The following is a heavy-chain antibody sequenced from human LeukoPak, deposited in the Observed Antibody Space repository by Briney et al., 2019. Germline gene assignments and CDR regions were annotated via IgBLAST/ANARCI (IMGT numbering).Heavy chain of an antibody. CDR3: ARHFTRYGDPEYFDY. V-gene: IGHV4-59*08. J-gene: IGHJ4*02. Sequence: SETLSLTCTVSGGSISSYYWSWIRQRPGKGLEWIGYIYYSGSTNYNPSLKSRVTISVDTSKNQFSLRLSSVTAADTAVYYCARHFTRYGDPEYFDYWGQGTLVTVSS. D-gene: IGHD4-17*01. CDR2: IYYSGST. CDR1: GGSISSYY.